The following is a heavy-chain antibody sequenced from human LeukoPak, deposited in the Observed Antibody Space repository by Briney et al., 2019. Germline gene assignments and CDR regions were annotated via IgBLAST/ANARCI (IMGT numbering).Heavy chain of an antibody. Sequence: ASVKVSCKASGYTFTSYAMHWVRQAPGQRLEWMGWINAGNGNTKYSQKFQGRVTITRDTSASTAYMELSSLGSEDTAVYYCARFRPYCSSTSCYRYWYFDLWGRGTLVTVSS. D-gene: IGHD2-2*01. CDR2: INAGNGNT. CDR1: GYTFTSYA. CDR3: ARFRPYCSSTSCYRYWYFDL. V-gene: IGHV1-3*01. J-gene: IGHJ2*01.